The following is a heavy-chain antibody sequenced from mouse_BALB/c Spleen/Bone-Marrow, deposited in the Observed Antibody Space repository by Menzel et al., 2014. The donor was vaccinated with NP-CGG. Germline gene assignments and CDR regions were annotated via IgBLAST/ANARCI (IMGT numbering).Heavy chain of an antibody. CDR2: ISTYSGNT. Sequence: QVQLQQSGPELVRPGVSVKISCKGSGYKFTDYAMHWVKRSHVKSLEWIGLISTYSGNTHYNQKFKGKATMTVDKSSSTAYMELARLTSEDSAIYYCARNFYGSAYFDFWGQGSTLSVSS. V-gene: IGHV1-67*01. D-gene: IGHD1-1*01. J-gene: IGHJ2*01. CDR3: ARNFYGSAYFDF. CDR1: GYKFTDYA.